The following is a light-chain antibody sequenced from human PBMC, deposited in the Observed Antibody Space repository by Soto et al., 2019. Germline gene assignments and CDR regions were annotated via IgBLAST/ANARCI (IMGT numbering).Light chain of an antibody. CDR3: SSYTSSSTRPVV. CDR1: SNDVGGYKY. J-gene: IGLJ2*01. Sequence: QSVLTQPASVSGSPEQSITISCTGTSNDVGGYKYVSWYQHHPGKAPKLMIYEVSNRPSGVSNRFSGSKSGNMASLTISGLQAEDEAEYYCSSYTSSSTRPVVFGGGTKLTVL. V-gene: IGLV2-14*01. CDR2: EVS.